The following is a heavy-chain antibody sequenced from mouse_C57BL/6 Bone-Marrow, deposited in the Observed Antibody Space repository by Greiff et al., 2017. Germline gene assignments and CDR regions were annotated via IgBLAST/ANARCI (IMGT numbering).Heavy chain of an antibody. CDR1: GYTFTGYW. D-gene: IGHD2-4*01. J-gene: IGHJ1*03. CDR3: ARLNYDDGIWYFDG. Sequence: QVQLQQSGAELMKPGASVKLSCKATGYTFTGYWIAWVKQRPGHGLEWIGEILPGSGSTNYNEKFKGKATFTADTSSNTAYMQLSSLTTEDSAIYDGARLNYDDGIWYFDGWGTGTTVTVSS. CDR2: ILPGSGST. V-gene: IGHV1-9*01.